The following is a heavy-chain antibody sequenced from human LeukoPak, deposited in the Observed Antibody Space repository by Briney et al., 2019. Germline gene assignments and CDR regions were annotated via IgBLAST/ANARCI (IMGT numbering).Heavy chain of an antibody. CDR1: GFTFSNYA. CDR2: ISGSGGST. Sequence: GGSLRLSCAASGFTFSNYAMSWVRQAPGKGLEWVSTISGSGGSTYYADSVKGRFTISRDNSKNTLYLQMNSLRAEDTAVYYCAKETIDYGDYDWFDPWGQGTLVTVSS. CDR3: AKETIDYGDYDWFDP. J-gene: IGHJ5*02. D-gene: IGHD4-17*01. V-gene: IGHV3-23*01.